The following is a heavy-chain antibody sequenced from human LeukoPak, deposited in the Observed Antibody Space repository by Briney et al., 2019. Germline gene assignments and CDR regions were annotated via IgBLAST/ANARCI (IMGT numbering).Heavy chain of an antibody. Sequence: GGSLRLSCAASGFTFSSYWMHWVRQAPGKGLVWVLRINSDGSSTTYADSVKGRFTISRDNAKNTLYLQMNSLRAEDTAVYYCARTRGDCSGGSCYFDAFDIWGQGTMATVSS. D-gene: IGHD2-15*01. CDR2: INSDGSST. J-gene: IGHJ3*02. CDR1: GFTFSSYW. CDR3: ARTRGDCSGGSCYFDAFDI. V-gene: IGHV3-74*01.